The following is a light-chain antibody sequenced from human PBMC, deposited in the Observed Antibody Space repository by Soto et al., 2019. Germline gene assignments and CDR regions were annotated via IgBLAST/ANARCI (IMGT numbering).Light chain of an antibody. Sequence: QSVLTQPPSASGSPGQSVTISCTGTSSDVGGYNYVSWYQQHPGKAPKLMIYEVTKRPSGVPDRFSGSKSGNTASLTVSGLQAEDEADYYCQSYDTSNPHVIFGGGTKVTVL. CDR3: QSYDTSNPHVI. V-gene: IGLV2-8*01. J-gene: IGLJ2*01. CDR1: SSDVGGYNY. CDR2: EVT.